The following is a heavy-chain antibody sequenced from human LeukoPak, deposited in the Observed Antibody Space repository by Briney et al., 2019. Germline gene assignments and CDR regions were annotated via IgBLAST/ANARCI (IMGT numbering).Heavy chain of an antibody. Sequence: GGSLRLSCAASGFTFRSYEMNWVRQAPGKGLEWVSYITSSGNTIYYADSVKGRLTISRDNAKNSLYLQMNSLRAEDTAVYYCARANYYDISGYDYWGQGTLVTVSS. CDR1: GFTFRSYE. D-gene: IGHD3-22*01. CDR3: ARANYYDISGYDY. J-gene: IGHJ4*02. CDR2: ITSSGNTI. V-gene: IGHV3-48*03.